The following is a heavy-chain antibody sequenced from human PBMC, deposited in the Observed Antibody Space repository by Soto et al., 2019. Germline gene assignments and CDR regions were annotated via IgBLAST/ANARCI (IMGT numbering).Heavy chain of an antibody. CDR1: GFTFSSYW. Sequence: EVQLVESGGGLVQPGGSLRLSCAASGFTFSSYWMSWVRQAPGKGLEWVANIKQDGSEKYYVDSVKGRFTISRDNAKNALYLQMNSLRAEDTAVYYCARGYVPGRLRYYYYGMDVWGQGTTVTVSS. D-gene: IGHD3-16*01. J-gene: IGHJ6*02. V-gene: IGHV3-7*04. CDR2: IKQDGSEK. CDR3: ARGYVPGRLRYYYYGMDV.